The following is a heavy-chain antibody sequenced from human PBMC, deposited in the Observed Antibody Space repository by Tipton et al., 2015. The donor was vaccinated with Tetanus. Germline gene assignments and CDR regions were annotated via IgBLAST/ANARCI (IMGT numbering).Heavy chain of an antibody. CDR3: ARVLLWFGELLHFDY. V-gene: IGHV4-39*01. CDR1: GGSISSSSYY. D-gene: IGHD3-10*01. Sequence: TLSLTCTVSGGSISSSSYYWGWIRQPPGKGLEWIGSIYYSGSTYYNPSLKSRVTISVDTSKNQFSLKLSSVTAADTAVYYCARVLLWFGELLHFDYWGQGTLVTVSS. J-gene: IGHJ4*02. CDR2: IYYSGST.